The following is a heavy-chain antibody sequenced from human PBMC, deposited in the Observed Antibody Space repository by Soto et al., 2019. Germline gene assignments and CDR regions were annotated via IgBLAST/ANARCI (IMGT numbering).Heavy chain of an antibody. D-gene: IGHD1-1*01. Sequence: QVHLVQSGAEVKKPGASVKVSCKGSGYGFTTYGITWVRQAPGQGLEWMAWISAHNGNTNYAQKLQGRVTVTRDTSTSTAYMELRSLRSDDTAVYYCARGGYGDYRGQGALVTVSS. CDR2: ISAHNGNT. CDR1: GYGFTTYG. J-gene: IGHJ4*02. CDR3: ARGGYGDY. V-gene: IGHV1-18*01.